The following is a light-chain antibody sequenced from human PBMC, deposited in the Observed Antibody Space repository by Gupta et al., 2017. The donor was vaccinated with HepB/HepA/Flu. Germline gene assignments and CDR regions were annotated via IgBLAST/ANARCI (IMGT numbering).Light chain of an antibody. CDR2: DTS. J-gene: IGKJ3*01. V-gene: IGKV3-11*01. CDR3: QQRDSWPPT. CDR1: QSVSNF. Sequence: EFVLTQSPATLSSSPGERATLSCRTSQSVSNFLNWYQQRPGQAPRLLIYDTSNRATGIPARFSGSGSGTDFTLTITNLEPEDLALYYCQQRDSWPPTFGHGTKVDIK.